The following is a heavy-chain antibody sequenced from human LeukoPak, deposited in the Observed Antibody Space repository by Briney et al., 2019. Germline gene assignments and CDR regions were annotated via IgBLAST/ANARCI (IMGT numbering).Heavy chain of an antibody. V-gene: IGHV3-23*01. D-gene: IGHD5-18*01. Sequence: GGSLRLSCAASGFTFSSYAMSWVRQAPGKGLEWVSAISGSGGSTYYADSVKGRFTISRDNSKDTLHLQMNSLRAEDTAVYYCAKEEYPMVMCDAFDIWGQGTMVTVSS. CDR3: AKEEYPMVMCDAFDI. J-gene: IGHJ3*02. CDR1: GFTFSSYA. CDR2: ISGSGGST.